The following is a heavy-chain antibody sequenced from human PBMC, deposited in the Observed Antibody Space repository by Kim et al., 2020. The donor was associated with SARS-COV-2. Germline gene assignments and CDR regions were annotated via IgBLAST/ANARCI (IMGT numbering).Heavy chain of an antibody. J-gene: IGHJ4*02. CDR3: ARGRVSL. Sequence: GGSLRLSCVASGFTFSSYEMNWVRQAPGKGLESISYISSSGNTINYADSVKGRFTISRDNAKNSLYLQMNSLRAEDTGVYYCARGRVSLWGQGTLVTVSS. CDR2: ISSSGNTI. CDR1: GFTFSSYE. V-gene: IGHV3-48*03.